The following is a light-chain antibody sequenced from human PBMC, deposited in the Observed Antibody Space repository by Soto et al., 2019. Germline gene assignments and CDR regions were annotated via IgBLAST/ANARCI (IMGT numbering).Light chain of an antibody. Sequence: QCALTQPASVSGSPGQSITISCTGTSSDVGSYNYVSWYRQHPGKAPQLLIYDVTHRPAGVSSRFSGSKSDNTASLTTSWLQAEDEADYYCSSYTDTTTRYVFGSGTKVTVL. V-gene: IGLV2-14*03. CDR2: DVT. CDR3: SSYTDTTTRYV. J-gene: IGLJ1*01. CDR1: SSDVGSYNY.